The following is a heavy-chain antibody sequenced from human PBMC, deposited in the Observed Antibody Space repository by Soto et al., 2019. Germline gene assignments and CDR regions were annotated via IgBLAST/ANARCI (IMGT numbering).Heavy chain of an antibody. D-gene: IGHD2-15*01. CDR3: ARVLFRSGGSSTYYGY. J-gene: IGHJ4*02. CDR1: GYTFTSYD. Sequence: ASVKVSCKASGYTFTSYDINWVRQATGQGLEWMGWMNPNSGNTGYAQKFQGRVTMTRNTSISTAYMELSSLRSEDTAVYYCARVLFRSGGSSTYYGYWGQGTLVTVSS. V-gene: IGHV1-8*01. CDR2: MNPNSGNT.